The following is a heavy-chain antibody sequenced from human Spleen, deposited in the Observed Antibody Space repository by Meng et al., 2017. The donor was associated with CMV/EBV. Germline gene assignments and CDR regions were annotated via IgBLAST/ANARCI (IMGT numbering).Heavy chain of an antibody. CDR1: GGSFSGYY. J-gene: IGHJ3*02. Sequence: GSLRLSCAVYGGSFSGYYWSWIRQPPGKGLEWIGEINHSGSTNYNPSLKSRVTISVDTSKNQFSLKLSSVTAADTAVYYCARAAAGKNAFDIWGQGTMVTVSS. CDR3: ARAAAGKNAFDI. D-gene: IGHD6-25*01. V-gene: IGHV4-34*01. CDR2: INHSGST.